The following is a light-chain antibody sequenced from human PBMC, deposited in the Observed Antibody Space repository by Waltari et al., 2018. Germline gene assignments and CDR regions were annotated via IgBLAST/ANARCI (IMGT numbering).Light chain of an antibody. CDR1: QSLLHFSNNEFY. CDR2: WSS. J-gene: IGKJ2*01. V-gene: IGKV4-1*01. Sequence: DIVMTQSPEYLAVSLGERATINCKSSQSLLHFSNNEFYLAWYQQEPGQSPKLLVHWSSNRESAVPDRFSGSGSGREFTLTISSLQAEDVSVYYCQQYYSIPYTFGQGTRLEIK. CDR3: QQYYSIPYT.